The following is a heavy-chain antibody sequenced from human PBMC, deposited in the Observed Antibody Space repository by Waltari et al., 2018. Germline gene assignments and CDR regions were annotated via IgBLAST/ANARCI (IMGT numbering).Heavy chain of an antibody. CDR1: GGSISSYY. D-gene: IGHD4-17*01. CDR2: SGN. J-gene: IGHJ4*02. V-gene: IGHV4-59*01. CDR3: ARSYTVTTSPIAGY. Sequence: QVQLQESGPGLVKPSETLSLTCTVFGGSISSYYWSWIRQPPGKGLEWIGYSGNKYNPSLKSRVTISLDTSKNQFSLKLSSVTAADTAVYYCARSYTVTTSPIAGYWGQGTLVTVS.